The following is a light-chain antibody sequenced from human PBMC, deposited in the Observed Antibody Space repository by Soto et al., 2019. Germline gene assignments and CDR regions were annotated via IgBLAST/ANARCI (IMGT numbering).Light chain of an antibody. CDR2: EGS. J-gene: IGLJ3*02. Sequence: QSALTQPASVSGSPGQSITISCTGTSTDVGSYKLVSWYQQDPGKAPKLMLYEGSKRPSWVSNRFSGSSSGNTASLTISGLQAEDEADYYCCSYVRTSNSVVFGGGTKVTVL. CDR3: CSYVRTSNSVV. V-gene: IGLV2-23*01. CDR1: STDVGSYKL.